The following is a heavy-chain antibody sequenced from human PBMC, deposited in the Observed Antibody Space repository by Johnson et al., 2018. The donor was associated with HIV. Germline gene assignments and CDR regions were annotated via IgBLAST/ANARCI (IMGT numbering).Heavy chain of an antibody. D-gene: IGHD6-13*01. CDR2: ISYDGSNK. CDR1: GFTFSSYA. Sequence: QVQLVESGGGVVQPGRSLRLSCAASGFTFSSYAMHWVRQAPGKGLEWVAVISYDGSNKYYADSVKGRFTISRDNSKNTLYLQMNSLRAEDTAVYYCARGLAADAFDIWGQGTMVTVSS. CDR3: ARGLAADAFDI. V-gene: IGHV3-30-3*01. J-gene: IGHJ3*02.